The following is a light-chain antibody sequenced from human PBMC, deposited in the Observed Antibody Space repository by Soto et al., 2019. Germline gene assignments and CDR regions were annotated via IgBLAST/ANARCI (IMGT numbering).Light chain of an antibody. V-gene: IGKV1-39*01. J-gene: IGKJ1*01. CDR2: AAS. CDR1: QSISNY. Sequence: DIQMTQSPSSLSASVGDRVTITCRASQSISNYLNWFQQKPGKAPKLLIYAASSLQSGVPSRFSGSGSGTDFTLTISSLQPEDFATYYCQQSYNSPWTVGRGTKVEIK. CDR3: QQSYNSPWT.